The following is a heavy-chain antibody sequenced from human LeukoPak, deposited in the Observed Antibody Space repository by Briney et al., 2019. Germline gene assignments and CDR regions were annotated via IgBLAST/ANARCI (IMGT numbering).Heavy chain of an antibody. CDR1: GFTFSGFS. J-gene: IGHJ3*02. Sequence: GGSLRLSCAASGFTFSGFSMNWVRQAPGKGLEWVSYISSSSSTIYYADSVKGRFTISRDNAKNSLYLQMNSLRAEDTAVYYCARDRAAAAIWGQGTMVTVSS. V-gene: IGHV3-48*01. CDR3: ARDRAAAAI. CDR2: ISSSSSTI. D-gene: IGHD6-13*01.